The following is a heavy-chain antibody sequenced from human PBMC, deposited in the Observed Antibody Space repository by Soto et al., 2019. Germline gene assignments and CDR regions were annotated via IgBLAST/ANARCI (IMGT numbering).Heavy chain of an antibody. CDR2: ISAYNGNT. CDR3: ARVEYSSSSDTDYYYYGMDV. CDR1: GYTFTSYG. J-gene: IGHJ6*02. Sequence: QVQLVQSGAEVKKPGASVKVSCKASGYTFTSYGISWVRQAPGQGLEWMGWISAYNGNTNYAQKLQGRVTMTTDTSTSTAYMELRSLRSDDTAVYHCARVEYSSSSDTDYYYYGMDVWGQGTTVTVSS. V-gene: IGHV1-18*04. D-gene: IGHD6-6*01.